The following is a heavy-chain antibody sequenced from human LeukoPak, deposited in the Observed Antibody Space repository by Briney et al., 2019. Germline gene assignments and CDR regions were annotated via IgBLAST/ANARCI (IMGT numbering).Heavy chain of an antibody. V-gene: IGHV4-34*01. CDR1: GGSFSGYY. CDR3: ARVGGWTEYFQH. J-gene: IGHJ1*01. D-gene: IGHD6-19*01. Sequence: SETLSLTCAVYGGSFSGYYWSWIRQPPGKGLEWIGEINHSGSTNYNPSLKSRVTISVDTSKNQFSLKLSSVTAADTAVYYCARVGGWTEYFQHWGQGTLVTVSS. CDR2: INHSGST.